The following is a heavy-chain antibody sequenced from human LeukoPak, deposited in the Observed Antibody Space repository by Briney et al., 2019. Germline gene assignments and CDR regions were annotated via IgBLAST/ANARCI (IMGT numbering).Heavy chain of an antibody. J-gene: IGHJ3*01. Sequence: SVNVSCKASVVTSSSYAINWVRQAPGQGLEWMGGIIPIFGTTDYAQKLQGRVTITADASTRTAYMDLSSLTSQDTAVYFCAKQDVRRILSAAGQRAFTVWGQGTTVTVS. V-gene: IGHV1-69*01. CDR1: VVTSSSYA. CDR3: AKQDVRRILSAAGQRAFTV. D-gene: IGHD6-13*01. CDR2: IIPIFGTT.